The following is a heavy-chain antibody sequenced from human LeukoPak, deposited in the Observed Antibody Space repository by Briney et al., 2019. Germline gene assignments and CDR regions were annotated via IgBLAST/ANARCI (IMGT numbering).Heavy chain of an antibody. J-gene: IGHJ4*02. CDR2: VNPNSGNS. D-gene: IGHD2-2*02. V-gene: IGHV1-8*01. CDR1: GCDFSSFD. CDR3: ARGTPYCSSASCYNY. Sequence: ASVKVSCKASGCDFSSFDVNWVRQAPGRGLEWMGWVNPNSGNSGYAQKFKGRVTMTRNTSINTAYVELINLQSDDTAVYYCARGTPYCSSASCYNYWGQGSLVTVSS.